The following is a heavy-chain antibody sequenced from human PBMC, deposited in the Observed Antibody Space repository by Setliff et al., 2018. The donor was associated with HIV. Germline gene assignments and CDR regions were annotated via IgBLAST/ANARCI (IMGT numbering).Heavy chain of an antibody. CDR3: ARAGYYYYYYYMDV. CDR1: GDSISSGAYY. V-gene: IGHV4-31*03. Sequence: SETLSLTCTVSGDSISSGAYYWSWIRQHPGKGLEWIGYIYYSGSTYYNPSLKSRVTISIDTSKNQFFLKLSSVTAADTAVYYCARAGYYYYYYYMDVWGKGTTVTVSS. D-gene: IGHD6-25*01. J-gene: IGHJ6*03. CDR2: IYYSGST.